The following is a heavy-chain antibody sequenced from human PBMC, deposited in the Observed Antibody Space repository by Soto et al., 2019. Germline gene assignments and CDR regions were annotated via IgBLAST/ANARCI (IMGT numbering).Heavy chain of an antibody. Sequence: ASVKVSCKVSGYTLTELSMHWVRQAPGKGLEWMGGFDPEDGEAIYAQKFQGRVTMTEDTSTDTAYMELSSLRSEDTAVYYCATDYYGSGIYFNSNYYYYYVDVWGKATTVTVSS. CDR3: ATDYYGSGIYFNSNYYYYYVDV. CDR2: FDPEDGEA. J-gene: IGHJ6*03. CDR1: GYTLTELS. V-gene: IGHV1-24*01. D-gene: IGHD3-10*01.